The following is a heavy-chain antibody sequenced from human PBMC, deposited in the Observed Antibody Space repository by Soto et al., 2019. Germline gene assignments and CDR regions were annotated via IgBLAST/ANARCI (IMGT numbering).Heavy chain of an antibody. CDR2: IIPIFGTA. CDR1: GGTFSSYA. V-gene: IGHV1-69*01. CDR3: ARTSGYSRPHYYYYGMDV. D-gene: IGHD3-22*01. Sequence: QVQLVQSGAEVKKPGSSVKVSCKASGGTFSSYAISWVRQAPGQGLEWMGGIIPIFGTANYAQQFQGRVTITADESTSTAYMELSSLRSEDTAVYYCARTSGYSRPHYYYYGMDVWGQGTTVTVSS. J-gene: IGHJ6*02.